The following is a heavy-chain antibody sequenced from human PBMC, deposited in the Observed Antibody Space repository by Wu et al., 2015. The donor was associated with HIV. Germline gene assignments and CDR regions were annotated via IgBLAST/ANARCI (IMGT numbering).Heavy chain of an antibody. D-gene: IGHD3-16*01. CDR1: GYTFTSYG. Sequence: QVQLVQSGAEVKKPGASVKVSCQASGYTFTSYGISWVRQAPGQGLEWMGWSSTYNSRANYAKXNLQGRLTLTRDISTSTAYMELRSLRSDDTAVYYCARVVGGIGGGKPLDAWGQGTTVIVSS. CDR2: SSTYNSRA. CDR3: ARVVGGIGGGKPLDA. J-gene: IGHJ6*02. V-gene: IGHV1-18*01.